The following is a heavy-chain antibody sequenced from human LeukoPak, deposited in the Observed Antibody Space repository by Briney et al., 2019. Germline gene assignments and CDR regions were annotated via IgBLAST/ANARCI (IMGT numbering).Heavy chain of an antibody. CDR1: GFTVSSNY. D-gene: IGHD3-10*01. CDR2: IYSGGST. Sequence: GGSLRLSCAASGFTVSSNYMSWVRQAPGKGLEWVSVIYSGGSTYYADSVKGRFTISRDNSKNTLYLQMNSLRAEDTAVYYCAKLGSGIPATDAFDIWGQGTMVTVSS. V-gene: IGHV3-66*04. J-gene: IGHJ3*02. CDR3: AKLGSGIPATDAFDI.